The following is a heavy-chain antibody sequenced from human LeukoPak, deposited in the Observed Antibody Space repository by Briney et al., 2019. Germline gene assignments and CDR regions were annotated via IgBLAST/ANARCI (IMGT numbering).Heavy chain of an antibody. CDR3: YSGSWSGAFDI. Sequence: PGGSLRLSCAASGFTVSSNYMTWVRQAPGKGLEWVSVLYSGGITYYADSVKGRFTISRDNTKNTLYLQMNSLRAEDTAVYYCYSGSWSGAFDIWGQGTLVTVSS. V-gene: IGHV3-66*01. J-gene: IGHJ3*02. D-gene: IGHD1-26*01. CDR1: GFTVSSNY. CDR2: LYSGGIT.